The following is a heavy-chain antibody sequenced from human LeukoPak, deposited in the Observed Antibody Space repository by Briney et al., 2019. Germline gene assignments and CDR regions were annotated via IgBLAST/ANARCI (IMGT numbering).Heavy chain of an antibody. CDR1: GYTFTGYY. D-gene: IGHD2-2*02. CDR3: ARGVGYCSSTSCYNAFDI. CDR2: INPNSGGT. Sequence: ASVNVSCKASGYTFTGYYMHWVRQAPGQGLEWMGWINPNSGGTNYAQKFQGRVTMTRDTSISTAYMELSRLRSDDTAVYYCARGVGYCSSTSCYNAFDIWGQGTMVTVSS. J-gene: IGHJ3*02. V-gene: IGHV1-2*02.